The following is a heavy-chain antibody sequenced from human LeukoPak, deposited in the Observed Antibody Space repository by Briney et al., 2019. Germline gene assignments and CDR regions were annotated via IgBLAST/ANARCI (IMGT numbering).Heavy chain of an antibody. CDR1: GFTFDDYA. Sequence: QPGGSLRLSCAASGFTFDDYAMHWVRQAPGKGLEWVSGISWNSGSIGYADSVKGRFTISRDNAKNSLYLQMNSLRAEDTALYYCAKATLIVGAIDYWGQGTLVTVSS. D-gene: IGHD1-26*01. CDR3: AKATLIVGAIDY. J-gene: IGHJ4*02. V-gene: IGHV3-9*01. CDR2: ISWNSGSI.